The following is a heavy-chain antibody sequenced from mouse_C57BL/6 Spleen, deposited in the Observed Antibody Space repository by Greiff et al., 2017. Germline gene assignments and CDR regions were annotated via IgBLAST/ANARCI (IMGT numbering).Heavy chain of an antibody. D-gene: IGHD1-1*01. CDR2: IYPGDGDT. CDR1: GYAFSSYW. Sequence: QVQLQQSGAELVKPGASVKISCKASGYAFSSYWMNWVKQRPGKGLEWIGQIYPGDGDTNYNGKFKGKATLTADKSSSTAYRQLSSLTSEDSAVYFCAREGLITTVVAPYFDYWGQGTTLTVSS. CDR3: AREGLITTVVAPYFDY. J-gene: IGHJ2*01. V-gene: IGHV1-80*01.